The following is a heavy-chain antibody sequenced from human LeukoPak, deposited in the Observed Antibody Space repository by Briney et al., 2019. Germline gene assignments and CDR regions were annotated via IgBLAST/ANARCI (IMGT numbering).Heavy chain of an antibody. D-gene: IGHD3-10*01. V-gene: IGHV1-46*01. Sequence: GLEWXXXXNPSGGSTSYAQKFQGRVTMTRDTSTSTVYMELSSLRSEDTAVYYCARVRLGSGSYYNALDYWGQGTLVTVSS. J-gene: IGHJ4*02. CDR3: ARVRLGSGSYYNALDY. CDR2: XNPSGGST.